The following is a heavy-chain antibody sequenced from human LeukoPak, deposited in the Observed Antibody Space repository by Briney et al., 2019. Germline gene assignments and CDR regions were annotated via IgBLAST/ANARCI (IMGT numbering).Heavy chain of an antibody. D-gene: IGHD5-18*01. CDR2: INHSGST. V-gene: IGHV4-34*01. J-gene: IGHJ3*02. CDR3: ARDAGNRYGDAFDI. CDR1: GGSFSGYY. Sequence: PSETLSLTCAVYGGSFSGYYWSWIRQPPGKGLEWIGEINHSGSTNYNPSLKSRVTISVDTSKNQFSLKLSSVTAADTAVYYCARDAGNRYGDAFDIWGQGTMVTVSS.